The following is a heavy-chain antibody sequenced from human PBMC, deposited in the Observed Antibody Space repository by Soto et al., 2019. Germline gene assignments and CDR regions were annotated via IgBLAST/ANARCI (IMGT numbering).Heavy chain of an antibody. Sequence: GGSLRLSCAASGFTFSSYAMSWVRQAPGKGLEWVSAISGSGGSTYYADSVKGRFTISRDNSKNTLYLQMNSLRAEDTAVYYCAKRGLGLLSYYYYYMDVWGKGTTVTVSS. CDR2: ISGSGGST. CDR3: AKRGLGLLSYYYYYMDV. CDR1: GFTFSSYA. V-gene: IGHV3-23*01. D-gene: IGHD1-7*01. J-gene: IGHJ6*03.